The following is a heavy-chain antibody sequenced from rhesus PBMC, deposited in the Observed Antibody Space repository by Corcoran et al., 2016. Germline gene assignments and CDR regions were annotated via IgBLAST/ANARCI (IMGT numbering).Heavy chain of an antibody. V-gene: IGHV4-147*01. Sequence: QVQLQESGPGLVKPSETLSLTCAVSGGSLSSNSWSWIRQSPGKGREWIGYIYGGSGSTSYNPSLKSRVTISTDTSKNQFSLKLSSVTAADTAVYFCARYSYGGSYPFDDWGQGVLVTVSS. CDR2: IYGGSGST. J-gene: IGHJ4*01. CDR1: GGSLSSNS. CDR3: ARYSYGGSYPFDD. D-gene: IGHD3-16*01.